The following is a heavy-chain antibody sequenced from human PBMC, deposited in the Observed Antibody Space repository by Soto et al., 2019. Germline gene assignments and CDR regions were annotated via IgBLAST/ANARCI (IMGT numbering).Heavy chain of an antibody. CDR1: GYTFTDFY. CDR3: GRGRSGQIVVFY. J-gene: IGHJ4*02. V-gene: IGHV1-2*02. D-gene: IGHD1-26*01. Sequence: GASVKVSCKSSGYTFTDFYIHWVRQAPEQGPEWMGEIGPESGATRYAQRFQGRITMTRDMSITTVYMELNNLSPDDTAVYYCGRGRSGQIVVFYWGQGTPVTVSS. CDR2: IGPESGAT.